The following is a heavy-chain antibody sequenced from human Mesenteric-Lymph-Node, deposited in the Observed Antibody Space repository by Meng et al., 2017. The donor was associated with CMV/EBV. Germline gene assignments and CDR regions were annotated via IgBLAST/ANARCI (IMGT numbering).Heavy chain of an antibody. D-gene: IGHD6-6*01. Sequence: GSLRLSCTVSGDSIRSYHWSWIRQPPGKGLEWIGYIYYSRSTNYNPSLKSRVTISVDTSKNQFSLKLSSVTAADTAVYYCARQPRYSSSIWFDPWGQGTLVTVSS. CDR1: GDSIRSYH. V-gene: IGHV4-59*08. CDR3: ARQPRYSSSIWFDP. J-gene: IGHJ5*02. CDR2: IYYSRST.